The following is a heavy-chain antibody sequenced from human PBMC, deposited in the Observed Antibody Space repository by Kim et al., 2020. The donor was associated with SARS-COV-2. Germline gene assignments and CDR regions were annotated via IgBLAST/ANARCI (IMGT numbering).Heavy chain of an antibody. V-gene: IGHV3-30*18. D-gene: IGHD2-21*01. CDR3: AKDTRGAYGGEDCSEFDH. Sequence: GGSLRLSCAASGFNFNKYDMHWVRQAPGKGLEWVAVASYDGANNYYADSVKGRFTISRDRSTETLYLQMNSLRAEDTATYYCAKDTRGAYGGEDCSEFDHWRQRTLVTVS. CDR1: GFNFNKYD. CDR2: ASYDGANN. J-gene: IGHJ5*02.